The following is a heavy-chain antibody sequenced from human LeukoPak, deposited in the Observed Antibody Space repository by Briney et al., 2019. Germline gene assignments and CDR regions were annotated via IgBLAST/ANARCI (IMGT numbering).Heavy chain of an antibody. CDR1: GGSISSSSYY. CDR2: IYYSGST. V-gene: IGHV4-39*01. Sequence: TSETLSLTCTVSGGSISSSSYYWGWIRQPPGKGLEWIGSIYYSGSTYYNPSLKSRVTISVDTSKNQFSLKLSSVTAADTAVYYCAKRTPPLYYDILTGYAQVEAFDIWGQGTMVTVSS. CDR3: AKRTPPLYYDILTGYAQVEAFDI. D-gene: IGHD3-9*01. J-gene: IGHJ3*02.